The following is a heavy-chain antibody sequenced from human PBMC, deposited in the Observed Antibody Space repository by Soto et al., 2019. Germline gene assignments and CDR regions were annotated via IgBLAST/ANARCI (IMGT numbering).Heavy chain of an antibody. D-gene: IGHD3-3*01. CDR2: IYPGDSDT. V-gene: IGHV5-51*01. CDR3: ARGGRRAYYDFWSGSLH. Sequence: PGESLKISCKVSGYSFSNYWIGWVRQMPGKGLEWMGVIYPGDSDTRYSPSFQGQVTISADTSINSAYVQWSSLKASDTAIYYCARGGRRAYYDFWSGSLHWGQGTLVTVSS. CDR1: GYSFSNYW. J-gene: IGHJ4*02.